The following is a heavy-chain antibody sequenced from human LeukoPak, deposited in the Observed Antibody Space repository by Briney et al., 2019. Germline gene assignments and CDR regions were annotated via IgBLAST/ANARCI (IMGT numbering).Heavy chain of an antibody. CDR2: IYWDDDK. V-gene: IGHV2-5*02. CDR3: AHSRRWLHNPLMGDFDY. J-gene: IGHJ4*02. D-gene: IGHD5-24*01. CDR1: GFSLNTRGVG. Sequence: SGPTLVHPPQTLTLTCTFSGFSLNTRGVGVGWIRQPPGKALEWLALIYWDDDKRYSPSPKTRLTITKDTSKNQVVLTMTNMDPVDTATYYCAHSRRWLHNPLMGDFDYWGQGTLVTVSS.